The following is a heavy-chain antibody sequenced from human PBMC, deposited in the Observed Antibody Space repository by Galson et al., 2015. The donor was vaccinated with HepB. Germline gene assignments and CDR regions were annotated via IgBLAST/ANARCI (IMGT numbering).Heavy chain of an antibody. CDR3: AKDVWIQVWTLYYYYGMDV. CDR2: IAYDGRNE. Sequence: SLRLSCAASGFTFSSYGMHWVRQAPGKGLEWVAVIAYDGRNEDYVESVKGRFTISRDNSKNTLYLQMNSLRAEDAAVYYCAKDVWIQVWTLYYYYGMDVWGQGTTVTVSS. J-gene: IGHJ6*02. CDR1: GFTFSSYG. V-gene: IGHV3-30*18. D-gene: IGHD5-18*01.